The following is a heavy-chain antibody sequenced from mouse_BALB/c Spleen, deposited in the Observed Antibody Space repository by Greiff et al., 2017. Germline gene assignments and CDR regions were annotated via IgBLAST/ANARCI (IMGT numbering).Heavy chain of an antibody. J-gene: IGHJ3*01. D-gene: IGHD2-3*01. CDR3: ANDGYYGSWFAY. CDR1: GFTFSSYY. Sequence: EVMLVESGGGLVKLGGSLKLSCAASGFTFSSYYMSWVRQTPEKRLELVAAINSNGGSTYYPDTVKGRFTISRDNAKNTLYLQMSSLKSEDTALYYCANDGYYGSWFAYWGQGTLVTVSA. CDR2: INSNGGST. V-gene: IGHV5-6-2*01.